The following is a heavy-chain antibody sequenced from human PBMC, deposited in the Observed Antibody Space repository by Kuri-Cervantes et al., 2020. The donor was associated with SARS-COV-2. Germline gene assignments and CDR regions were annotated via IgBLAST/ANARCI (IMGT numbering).Heavy chain of an antibody. D-gene: IGHD3-10*01. J-gene: IGHJ4*02. CDR3: ARSTYYGSGSYPNRYYFDY. V-gene: IGHV1-18*01. CDR1: GYTFTSYG. CDR2: ISAYNGNT. Sequence: ASVKVSCEASGYTFTSYGISWVRQAPGQGLEWMGWISAYNGNTNYAQKLQGRVTMTTDTSTSTAYTELRSLRSDDTAVYYCARSTYYGSGSYPNRYYFDYWGQGTLVTVSS.